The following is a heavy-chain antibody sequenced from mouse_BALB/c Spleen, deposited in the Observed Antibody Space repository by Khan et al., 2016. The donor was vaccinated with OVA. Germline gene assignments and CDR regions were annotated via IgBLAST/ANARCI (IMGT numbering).Heavy chain of an antibody. J-gene: IGHJ2*01. CDR2: INPTSGYT. Sequence: VQLQQSGTELAKPGASVKMSCKASGYTFTTYWMHWVKQRPGQGLEWIGYINPTSGYTDYNEKFKDKATLSADKSSSTAYMQLSSLTSEDSAVYCCARECIDCWGQGTTRTVSS. CDR1: GYTFTTYW. V-gene: IGHV1-7*01. D-gene: IGHD6-1*01. CDR3: ARECIDC.